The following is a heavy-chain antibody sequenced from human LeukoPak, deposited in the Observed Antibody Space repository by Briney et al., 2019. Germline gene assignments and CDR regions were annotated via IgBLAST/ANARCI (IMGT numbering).Heavy chain of an antibody. CDR2: IFPGDSNT. Sequence: SLKISCHGSGYSSITNWIGWVRQLTGKGLEWLGFIFPGDSNTKYSPSSQGRVTISPDKAISTAYLQWSSLKASDTAMYYCARGYCSSTSCPLDYWGQGALVTVSS. V-gene: IGHV5-51*01. CDR3: ARGYCSSTSCPLDY. J-gene: IGHJ4*02. CDR1: GYSSITNW. D-gene: IGHD2-2*01.